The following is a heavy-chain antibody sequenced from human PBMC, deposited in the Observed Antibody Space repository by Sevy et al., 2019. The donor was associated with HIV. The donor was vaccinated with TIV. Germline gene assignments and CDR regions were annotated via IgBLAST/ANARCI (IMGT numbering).Heavy chain of an antibody. CDR3: ARESLRSSWYSASYYVDY. CDR1: GFTFSSYG. Sequence: GGSLRLSCAASGFTFSSYGMHWVRQAPGKGLEWVAVIWYDGSNKYYADSVKGRFTISRDNSKNTLYLQMNSLRAEDTAVYYCARESLRSSWYSASYYVDYWGQGTLVTVSS. D-gene: IGHD6-13*01. V-gene: IGHV3-33*01. CDR2: IWYDGSNK. J-gene: IGHJ4*02.